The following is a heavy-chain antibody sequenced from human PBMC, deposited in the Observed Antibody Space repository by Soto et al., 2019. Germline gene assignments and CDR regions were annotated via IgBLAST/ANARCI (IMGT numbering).Heavy chain of an antibody. CDR1: GGFTSTNNW. CDR3: SRTPPSSYYGGSGTFDY. J-gene: IGHJ4*02. Sequence: QLQLQESGPGLVRPSGTLSLTCAVSGGFTSTNNWWSWVRQPPGKRLEWIGDAYHSGSTEYNPSPNSPVSISVDKSKNQISLKLTSATAADTAVYYCSRTPPSSYYGGSGTFDYWGQGTLVTVSS. V-gene: IGHV4-4*02. D-gene: IGHD3-10*01. CDR2: AYHSGST.